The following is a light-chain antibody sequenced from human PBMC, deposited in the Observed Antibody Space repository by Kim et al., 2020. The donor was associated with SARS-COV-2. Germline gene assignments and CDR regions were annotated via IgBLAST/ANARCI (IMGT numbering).Light chain of an antibody. CDR1: KLGDKY. J-gene: IGLJ3*02. V-gene: IGLV3-1*01. Sequence: SYELTQPPSVSVSPGQTATIPCSGDKLGDKYACWYQQKPGQSPVLVVYHDTKRPSGIPERFSGSNSGNTATLTISGTQSMDEADYYCQAWDGSTGVFGGGTKLTVL. CDR2: HDT. CDR3: QAWDGSTGV.